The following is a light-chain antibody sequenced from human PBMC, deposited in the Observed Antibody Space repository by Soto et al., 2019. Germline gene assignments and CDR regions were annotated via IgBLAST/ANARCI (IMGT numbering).Light chain of an antibody. V-gene: IGLV2-14*03. CDR2: DVT. Sequence: QSALTQPASVSRSPGQSITISCTGSSSDVGHYDYVSWFQQHPGRAPTLLIYDVTYRPSGVSNRFSGAKSGSTASLTISGLRTEDEANYYCSSYTGTSTQVFGTGTKLTVL. CDR1: SSDVGHYDY. CDR3: SSYTGTSTQV. J-gene: IGLJ1*01.